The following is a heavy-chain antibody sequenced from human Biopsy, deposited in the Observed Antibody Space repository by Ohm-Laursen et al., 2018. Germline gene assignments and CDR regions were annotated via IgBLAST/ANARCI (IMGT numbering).Heavy chain of an antibody. CDR3: ARDPLNGHKHFDY. J-gene: IGHJ4*02. V-gene: IGHV1-2*02. CDR1: SYTFTDYN. CDR2: IHCKTGAT. Sequence: GSSVKVSCKVSSYTFTDYNIHWMRQAPGQGLEWLGYIHCKTGATNYAQKFQGTVTMTRDTSISTAYLALGSLRSADTAIYYCARDPLNGHKHFDYWGQGSLVTVSS. D-gene: IGHD2-8*01.